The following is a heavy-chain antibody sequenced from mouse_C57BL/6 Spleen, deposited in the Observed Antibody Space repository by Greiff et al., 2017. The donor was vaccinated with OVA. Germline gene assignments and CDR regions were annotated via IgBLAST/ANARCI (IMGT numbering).Heavy chain of an antibody. CDR3: ARASSGYYFDY. CDR2: INYDGSST. Sequence: EVKVVESEGGLVQPGSSMKLSCTASGFTFSDYYMAWVRQVPEKGLEWVANINYDGSSTYYLDSLKSRFIISRDNAKNILYLQMSSLKSEDTATYYCARASSGYYFDYWGQGTTLTVSS. V-gene: IGHV5-16*01. J-gene: IGHJ2*01. D-gene: IGHD3-2*02. CDR1: GFTFSDYY.